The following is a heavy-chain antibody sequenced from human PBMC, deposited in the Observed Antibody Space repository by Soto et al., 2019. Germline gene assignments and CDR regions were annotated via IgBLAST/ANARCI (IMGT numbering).Heavy chain of an antibody. CDR1: GGPISSYY. CDR3: ARVPYYDILTGYHYYYYGMDV. D-gene: IGHD3-9*01. Sequence: SETLSLTCTVSGGPISSYYWSWIRQPPGKGLEWIGYIYYSGSTSYNPSLKSRVTISVDTSKNQFSLRLSSVTAADTAVYYCARVPYYDILTGYHYYYYGMDVWGQGTTVTVSS. CDR2: IYYSGST. J-gene: IGHJ6*02. V-gene: IGHV4-59*01.